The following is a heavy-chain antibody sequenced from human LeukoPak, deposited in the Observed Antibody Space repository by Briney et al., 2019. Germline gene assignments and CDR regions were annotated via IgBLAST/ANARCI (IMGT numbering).Heavy chain of an antibody. V-gene: IGHV4-59*12. D-gene: IGHD3-10*01. CDR2: IYYSGST. CDR3: ARGLSLLLWFGESQSYYFDY. CDR1: GGSISSYY. J-gene: IGHJ4*02. Sequence: PSETLSLTCTVSGGSISSYYWSWIRQPPGKGLEWIGYIYYSGSTNYNPSLKSRVTISVDTSKNQFSLKLSSVTAADTAVYYCARGLSLLLWFGESQSYYFDYWGQGTLVTVSS.